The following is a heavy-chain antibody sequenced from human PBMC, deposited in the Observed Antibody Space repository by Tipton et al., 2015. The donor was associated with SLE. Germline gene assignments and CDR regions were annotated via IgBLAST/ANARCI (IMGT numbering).Heavy chain of an antibody. Sequence: TLSLTCAVYGGPFSDYFRTWIRQSPGKGLEWIGDGNHSGSTDYHPSLKSRLTMQVDTSKNQFSLKLTYVPAADPALSYCARCTIFGVVRGSFDSWGQGPLVPVS. CDR2: GNHSGST. CDR3: ARCTIFGVVRGSFDS. CDR1: GGPFSDYF. D-gene: IGHD3-3*01. V-gene: IGHV4-34*01. J-gene: IGHJ4*02.